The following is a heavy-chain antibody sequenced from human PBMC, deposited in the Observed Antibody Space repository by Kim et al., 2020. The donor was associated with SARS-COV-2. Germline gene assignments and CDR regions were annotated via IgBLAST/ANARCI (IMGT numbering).Heavy chain of an antibody. V-gene: IGHV3-23*01. CDR3: AKRSYSNWFAP. CDR2: T. J-gene: IGHJ5*02. D-gene: IGHD1-26*01. Sequence: TYYADSVKGRFTISRDNSKNTLYLQMHSLRVEDTAVYYCAKRSYSNWFAPWGQGTLVTVSS.